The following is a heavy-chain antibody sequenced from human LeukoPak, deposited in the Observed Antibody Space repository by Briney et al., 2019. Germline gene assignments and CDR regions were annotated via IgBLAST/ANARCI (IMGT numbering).Heavy chain of an antibody. CDR2: IWYDGSNK. D-gene: IGHD7-27*01. J-gene: IGHJ4*02. Sequence: GGSLRLSCAASGFTFSSYDMHWVRQAPGKGLDWVAFIWYDGSNKHYIDSVKGRLTISRDNSKNTLNLQMNSLRAEDTAVYYCARGDWGMYYFDYWGQGTLVTVSS. V-gene: IGHV3-30*02. CDR3: ARGDWGMYYFDY. CDR1: GFTFSSYD.